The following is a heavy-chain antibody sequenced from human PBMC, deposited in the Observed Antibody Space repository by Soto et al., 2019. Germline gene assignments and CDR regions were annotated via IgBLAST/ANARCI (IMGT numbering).Heavy chain of an antibody. V-gene: IGHV3-53*01. Sequence: EVQLVESGGGLIQPGGSLRLSCAASGFTVSSNYMSWVRQAPGKGLEWVSVIYSGGSTYYADSVKGRFTISRDNSKNTLSLQMNSLRAEDTAVYYCARGKWAGAATPIEYWGQGTLVTFSS. D-gene: IGHD2-15*01. CDR2: IYSGGST. CDR3: ARGKWAGAATPIEY. J-gene: IGHJ4*02. CDR1: GFTVSSNY.